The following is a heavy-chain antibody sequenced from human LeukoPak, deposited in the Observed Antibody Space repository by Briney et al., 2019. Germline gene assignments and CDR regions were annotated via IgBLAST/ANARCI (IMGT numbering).Heavy chain of an antibody. CDR2: ISGSGGST. CDR1: GFTFSSYA. CDR3: AKLRGYSYGYSHDAFDI. Sequence: QPGGSLRLSCAASGFTFSSYAMSWVRQAPGKGLEWVSAISGSGGSTYYADSVKGRFTISRDNSKNTLYLQMNSLRAEDTAVYYCAKLRGYSYGYSHDAFDIWGQGTMVTVSS. D-gene: IGHD5-18*01. J-gene: IGHJ3*02. V-gene: IGHV3-23*01.